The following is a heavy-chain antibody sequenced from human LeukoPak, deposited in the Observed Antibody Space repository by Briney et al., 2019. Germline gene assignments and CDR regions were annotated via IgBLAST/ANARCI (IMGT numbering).Heavy chain of an antibody. CDR3: AKDRALSRDCYFDY. CDR1: RFTFSSYA. V-gene: IGHV3-23*01. Sequence: PGGSLRLSCAASRFTFSSYAMSWVRQAPGKGLEWVSAISGSSGSTYYADSVKGRFTISRDNSKNTLYLQMNSLRAEDTAVYYCAKDRALSRDCYFDYWGQGTLVTVSS. CDR2: ISGSSGST. D-gene: IGHD3/OR15-3a*01. J-gene: IGHJ4*02.